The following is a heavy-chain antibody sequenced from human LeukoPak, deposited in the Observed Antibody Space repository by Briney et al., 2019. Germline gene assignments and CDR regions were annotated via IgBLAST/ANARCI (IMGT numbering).Heavy chain of an antibody. CDR3: ARDRGSDDPIDY. CDR1: GFTFNKYG. Sequence: GRSLRLSCAASGFTFNKYGMHWVRQAPGKGLEWVAVIWHDGGNKYYADSVKGRFTVSRDNSKNTLYLQMSSLRAEDTAVYYCARDRGSDDPIDYWGQGTPVTVSS. V-gene: IGHV3-33*01. CDR2: IWHDGGNK. J-gene: IGHJ4*02. D-gene: IGHD2-15*01.